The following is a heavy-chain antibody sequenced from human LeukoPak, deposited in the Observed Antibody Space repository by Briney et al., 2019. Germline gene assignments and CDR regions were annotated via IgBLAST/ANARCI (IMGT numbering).Heavy chain of an antibody. J-gene: IGHJ3*02. CDR1: GFTFSSYW. V-gene: IGHV3-21*01. D-gene: IGHD3-3*01. CDR3: ARDRAIILFGAFDI. CDR2: ISSRSNYI. Sequence: GGSLRLSCAASGFTFSSYWMSWVRQAPGKGLGWVSSISSRSNYIYYADSVKGRFTISRDNAKNSLYLQMNSLRAEDTAVYYCARDRAIILFGAFDIWGQGTMVTVSS.